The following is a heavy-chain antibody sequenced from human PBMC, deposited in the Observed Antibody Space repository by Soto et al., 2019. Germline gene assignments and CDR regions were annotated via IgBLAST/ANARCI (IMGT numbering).Heavy chain of an antibody. V-gene: IGHV3-7*05. CDR1: GFTLSAYW. D-gene: IGHD6-13*01. J-gene: IGHJ3*02. CDR3: ARDVSPGSSSLYLDAFDI. CDR2: INRDGSKK. Sequence: EVQLEESGGDLVQPGGSLRLSCAASGFTLSAYWMTWVRQAPGKGLVWVANINRDGSKKSYLDSLRGRFTISRDNVGNSLYLQMDSLRADDTALYYCARDVSPGSSSLYLDAFDIWGQGTMVTVSS.